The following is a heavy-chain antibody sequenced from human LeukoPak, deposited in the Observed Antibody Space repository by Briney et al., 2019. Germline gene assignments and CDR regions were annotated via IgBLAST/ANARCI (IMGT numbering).Heavy chain of an antibody. D-gene: IGHD6-13*01. J-gene: IGHJ4*02. CDR1: GFTFSSYS. Sequence: GGSLRLSCAASGFTFSSYSMNWVRQAPEKGLEWVSSISSSSSYIYYADSVKGRFTISRDNAKNSLYLQMNSLRAEDTAVYYCARDFGEGQAAAGKGGNYWGQGTLVTVSS. V-gene: IGHV3-21*01. CDR2: ISSSSSYI. CDR3: ARDFGEGQAAAGKGGNY.